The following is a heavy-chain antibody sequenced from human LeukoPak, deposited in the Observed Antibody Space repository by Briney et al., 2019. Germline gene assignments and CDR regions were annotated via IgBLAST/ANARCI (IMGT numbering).Heavy chain of an antibody. CDR3: ARDYGSGSYFDY. V-gene: IGHV3-33*08. Sequence: GGSLRLSCVASGFTFSIYSMNWVRQAPGKGLEWVAVIWYDGSNKYYADSVKGRFTISRDNAKNSLYLQMNSLRAEDTAVYYCARDYGSGSYFDYWGQGTLVTVSS. CDR2: IWYDGSNK. CDR1: GFTFSIYS. D-gene: IGHD3-10*01. J-gene: IGHJ4*02.